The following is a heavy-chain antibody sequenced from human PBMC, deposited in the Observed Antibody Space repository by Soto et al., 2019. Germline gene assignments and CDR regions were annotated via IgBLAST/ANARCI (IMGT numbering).Heavy chain of an antibody. J-gene: IGHJ6*02. CDR2: IDPSDAYT. D-gene: IGHD3-3*01. Sequence: PGESLKISCKGSGYSFTSYWISWVRQMPVKGLEWMGRIDPSDAYTNYSPFFQGHVTIAADKSISTAYGLWSSLKASDTAMYYCARPFSAVSAYYYVMDVWGQGT. V-gene: IGHV5-10-1*01. CDR3: ARPFSAVSAYYYVMDV. CDR1: GYSFTSYW.